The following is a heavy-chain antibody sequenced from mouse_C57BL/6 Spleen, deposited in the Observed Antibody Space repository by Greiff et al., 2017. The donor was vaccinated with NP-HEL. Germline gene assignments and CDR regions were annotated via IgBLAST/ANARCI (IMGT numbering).Heavy chain of an antibody. Sequence: VQLQQSGAELVRPGTSVKVSCKASGYAFTNYLIEWVKQRPGQGLEWIGVINPGSGGTNYNEKFKGKATLTADKSSSTAYMQLSSLTSEDSAVYFCARGDDGYEGYFDYWGQGTTLTVSS. J-gene: IGHJ2*01. CDR2: INPGSGGT. V-gene: IGHV1-54*01. CDR3: ARGDDGYEGYFDY. CDR1: GYAFTNYL. D-gene: IGHD2-3*01.